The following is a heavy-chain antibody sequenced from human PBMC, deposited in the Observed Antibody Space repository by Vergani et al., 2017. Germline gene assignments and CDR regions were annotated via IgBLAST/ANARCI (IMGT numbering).Heavy chain of an antibody. J-gene: IGHJ4*02. CDR2: VNFVTGAA. CDR1: GYIFKNYY. V-gene: IGHV1-46*02. CDR3: VKDAGSSENFFVS. D-gene: IGHD2-15*01. Sequence: QVQLVQSGAAVKKPGASAKVSCTASGYIFKNYYMHWLRLAPGQGFQWMGVVNFVTGAATSPQKFEGRITMTRDTSTATFYMDLSSLTYEDTAIYYCVKDAGSSENFFVSWGRETLVTVSS.